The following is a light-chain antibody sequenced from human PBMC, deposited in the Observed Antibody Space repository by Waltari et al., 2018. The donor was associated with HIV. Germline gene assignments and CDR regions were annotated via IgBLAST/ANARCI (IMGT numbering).Light chain of an antibody. CDR2: TNN. V-gene: IGLV1-44*01. Sequence: QSVLTQPPSASGTPGQRVTISCSGSSSNIGSNPVNWYHQLPGTAPQLLSYTNNQRPSGVPERFAGSRSGTSASLAISGRQSGDEADYYCAAWEDSLNGWVFGGGTKLTVL. CDR1: SSNIGSNP. CDR3: AAWEDSLNGWV. J-gene: IGLJ3*02.